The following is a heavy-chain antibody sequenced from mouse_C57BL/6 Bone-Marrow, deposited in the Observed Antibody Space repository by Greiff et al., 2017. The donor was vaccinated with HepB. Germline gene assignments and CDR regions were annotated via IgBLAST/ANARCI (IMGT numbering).Heavy chain of an antibody. CDR3: TTNLCYYYGSSLYAMDY. Sequence: EVQLQQSGAELVRPGASVKLSCTASGFNIKDDYMHWVKQRPEQGLEWIGWIDPENGDTEYASKFQGKATITADTSSNTAYLQLSSLTSEDTAVYYCTTNLCYYYGSSLYAMDYWGQGTSVTVSS. D-gene: IGHD1-1*01. CDR1: GFNIKDDY. CDR2: IDPENGDT. J-gene: IGHJ4*01. V-gene: IGHV14-4*01.